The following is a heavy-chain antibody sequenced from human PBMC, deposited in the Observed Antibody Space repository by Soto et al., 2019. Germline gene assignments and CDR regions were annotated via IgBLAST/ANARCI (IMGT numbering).Heavy chain of an antibody. V-gene: IGHV3-11*01. CDR3: AREEDQGFDS. J-gene: IGHJ4*02. CDR2: ISSSGSNK. Sequence: GGSLRLSCAASGFTFSNYYMTWIRQAPGKGLEWVSYISSSGSNKYYADSVKGRFTISRDNAWDSLYLQMNSLRVEDTAVYYCAREEDQGFDSWGQGTLVTVSS. D-gene: IGHD2-2*01. CDR1: GFTFSNYY.